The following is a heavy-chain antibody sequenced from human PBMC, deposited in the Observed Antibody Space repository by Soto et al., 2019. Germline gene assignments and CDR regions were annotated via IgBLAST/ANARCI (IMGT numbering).Heavy chain of an antibody. CDR3: ARAGLFRPVVRFLEWTSHYYYFGMDV. Sequence: ASVKVSCKASGYTFTSYDINWVRQATGQGPEWMGWMNPNSGNTGYAQKFQGRVTMTRNNSISTAYMELSSLRSEDTAVYYCARAGLFRPVVRFLEWTSHYYYFGMDVWGQGTTVTVSS. V-gene: IGHV1-8*01. CDR1: GYTFTSYD. D-gene: IGHD3-3*01. J-gene: IGHJ6*02. CDR2: MNPNSGNT.